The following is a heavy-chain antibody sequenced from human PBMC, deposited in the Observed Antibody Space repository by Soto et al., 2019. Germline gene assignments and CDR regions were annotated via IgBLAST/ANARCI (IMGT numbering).Heavy chain of an antibody. CDR1: GFTFSSYG. CDR2: IWYDGSNR. V-gene: IGHV3-33*01. J-gene: IGHJ4*02. Sequence: QVQLVESGGGVVQPGRSLRLSCAASGFTFSSYGMHWVRQAPGKGLEWVAVIWYDGSNRYYADSVKGRFTISRDNSKNTLYLQMNSLRAEDTAVYYCARMRMPRFGEFDYWGQGALVTVSS. CDR3: ARMRMPRFGEFDY. D-gene: IGHD3-10*01.